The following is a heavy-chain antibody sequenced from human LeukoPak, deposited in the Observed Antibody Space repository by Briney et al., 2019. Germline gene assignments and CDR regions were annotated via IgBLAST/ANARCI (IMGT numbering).Heavy chain of an antibody. V-gene: IGHV3-48*03. CDR3: ARGDYYDSSGYSY. D-gene: IGHD3-22*01. CDR2: ISSSGSTI. CDR1: GFTFSSYA. J-gene: IGHJ4*02. Sequence: PGGSLRLSCAASGFTFSSYAMSWVRQAPGKGLEWVSAISSSGSTIYYADSVKGRFTISRDNAKNSLYLQMNSLRAEDTAVYYCARGDYYDSSGYSYWGQGTLVTVSS.